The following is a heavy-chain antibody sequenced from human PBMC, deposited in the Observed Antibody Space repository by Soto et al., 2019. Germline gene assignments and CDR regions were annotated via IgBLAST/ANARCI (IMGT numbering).Heavy chain of an antibody. CDR3: ARDISSDSTGFRGYDL. V-gene: IGHV1-69*13. D-gene: IGHD3-10*01. CDR2: FIPIFVSA. CDR1: GGTVSSYA. J-gene: IGHJ4*02. Sequence: SVKVSCKASGGTVSSYAITWVRQAPGKGLEWMGVFIPIFVSAHYAQKFQGRVTITADESSSTAYMELSGLRSEDTAIYYCARDISSDSTGFRGYDLWGQGTLVTVYS.